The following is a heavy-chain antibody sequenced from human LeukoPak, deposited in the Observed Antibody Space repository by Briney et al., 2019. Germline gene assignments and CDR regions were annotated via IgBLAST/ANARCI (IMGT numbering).Heavy chain of an antibody. V-gene: IGHV3-43*02. CDR1: GFTFDDSA. Sequence: PGGSLRLSCATSGFTFDDSAMHWVRQAPGKGLEWVSLISGDGGSTYYADSVKGRFTISRDNCKNSLYLQMNSLRTEDTALYYCAKDIGEQWFFDYWDQGTLVTVSS. D-gene: IGHD3-10*01. CDR2: ISGDGGST. CDR3: AKDIGEQWFFDY. J-gene: IGHJ4*02.